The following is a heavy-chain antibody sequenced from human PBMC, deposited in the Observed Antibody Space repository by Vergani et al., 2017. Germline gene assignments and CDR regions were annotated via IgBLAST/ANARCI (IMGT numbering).Heavy chain of an antibody. Sequence: EVQLVQSGAEVKKPGESLKISCKGSGYSFTSYWIGWVRQMPGKGLEWMGIIYPGDSDTRYSPSFQGQVTISADKSISTAYLQWSSLKASDTAMYYCARRRLGDYTHKGAFDIWGQGTMVTVSS. J-gene: IGHJ3*02. D-gene: IGHD4-17*01. CDR3: ARRRLGDYTHKGAFDI. CDR2: IYPGDSDT. CDR1: GYSFTSYW. V-gene: IGHV5-51*01.